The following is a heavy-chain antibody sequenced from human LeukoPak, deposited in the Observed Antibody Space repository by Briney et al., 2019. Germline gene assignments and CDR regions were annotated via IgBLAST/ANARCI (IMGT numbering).Heavy chain of an antibody. CDR3: ARDRTARTSDY. CDR2: IKQDGSEK. Sequence: GGSLRLSCAASGFTFSSYSMNWVRQAPGKGLEWVANIKQDGSEKYYVDSVKGRFTISRDNAKNSLYLQMNSLRAEDTGVYYCARDRTARTSDYWGQGTLVTVSS. CDR1: GFTFSSYS. D-gene: IGHD1-1*01. J-gene: IGHJ4*02. V-gene: IGHV3-7*01.